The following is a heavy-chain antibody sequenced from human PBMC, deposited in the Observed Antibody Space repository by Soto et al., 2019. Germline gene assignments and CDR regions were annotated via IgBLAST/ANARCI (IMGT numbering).Heavy chain of an antibody. CDR1: GFTFSSYG. CDR3: AKDRDIVATTYAPSGY. D-gene: IGHD5-12*01. V-gene: IGHV3-30*18. Sequence: QVQLVESGGGVVQPGRSLRLSCAASGFTFSSYGMHWVRQAPGKGLEWVADISYDGSNKHHGDSVKDRFTISRDNSKNTLYLQMNSLRVEDTAVYYCAKDRDIVATTYAPSGYWGQGTLVTVSS. CDR2: ISYDGSNK. J-gene: IGHJ4*02.